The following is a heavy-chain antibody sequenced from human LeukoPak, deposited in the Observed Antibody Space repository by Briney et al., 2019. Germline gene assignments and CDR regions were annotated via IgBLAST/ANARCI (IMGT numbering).Heavy chain of an antibody. CDR3: TQYYYDSSGYPHPGY. D-gene: IGHD3-22*01. Sequence: GGSLRLSCAASGFTFSSYAMSWVRQAPGKGLEWVSAISGSGGSTYYADSVKGRFTISRDNSKNTLYLQMNSLRDEDTAVYYRTQYYYDSSGYPHPGYWGQGTLVTVSS. CDR2: ISGSGGST. V-gene: IGHV3-23*01. CDR1: GFTFSSYA. J-gene: IGHJ4*02.